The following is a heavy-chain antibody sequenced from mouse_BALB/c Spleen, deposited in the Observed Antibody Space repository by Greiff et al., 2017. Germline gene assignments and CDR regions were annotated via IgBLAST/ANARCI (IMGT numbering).Heavy chain of an antibody. Sequence: EVKLQESGAELVKPGASVKSSCTASGFNIKDTYMHWVKQRPEQGLEWIGRIDPANGNTKYDPKFQGKATITADTSSNTAYLQLSSLTSEDTAVYYCARSNYDYDGFAYWGQGTLVTVSA. V-gene: IGHV14-3*02. D-gene: IGHD2-4*01. J-gene: IGHJ3*01. CDR3: ARSNYDYDGFAY. CDR2: IDPANGNT. CDR1: GFNIKDTY.